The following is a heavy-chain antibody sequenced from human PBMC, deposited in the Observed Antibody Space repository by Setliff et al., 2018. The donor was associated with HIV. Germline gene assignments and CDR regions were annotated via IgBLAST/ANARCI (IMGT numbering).Heavy chain of an antibody. Sequence: GASLKISCKGSGYNFLNYWISWVRQVPGKGLEWMGRIDPVDSQTTYTPSFQGHVAFSGDKSISTAYLQWRSLKASDTAMYYCASGFCNTPSCYIGVLDHWGLGTLVTVSS. V-gene: IGHV5-10-1*01. CDR3: ASGFCNTPSCYIGVLDH. J-gene: IGHJ4*02. CDR1: GYNFLNYW. CDR2: IDPVDSQT. D-gene: IGHD2-2*02.